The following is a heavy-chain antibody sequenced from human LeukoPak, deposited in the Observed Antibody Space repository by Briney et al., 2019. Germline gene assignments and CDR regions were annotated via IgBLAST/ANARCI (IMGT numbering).Heavy chain of an antibody. CDR1: GFTFSSSW. Sequence: GGSLRLSCAASGFTFSSSWMHWVRQAPGKGLVWVSDIKSDGSSTYYADSVKGRFTISRDNAKNTLYLQMDSLRAEDTAVYYCARYIGSAGFDYWGQGTLVTVSS. D-gene: IGHD1-26*01. V-gene: IGHV3-74*01. J-gene: IGHJ4*02. CDR2: IKSDGSST. CDR3: ARYIGSAGFDY.